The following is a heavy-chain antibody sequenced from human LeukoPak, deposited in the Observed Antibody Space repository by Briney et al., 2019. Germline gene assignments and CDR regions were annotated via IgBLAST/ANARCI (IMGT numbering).Heavy chain of an antibody. Sequence: PSGTLSLTCTVSGGSISSSSYYWGWIRQPPGKGLEWIGSIYYSGSTYYNPSLKSRVTISVDTSKNQFSLKLSSVTAADTAVYYCARARVELRFLEWFHFDYWGQGTLVTVSS. CDR1: GGSISSSSYY. J-gene: IGHJ4*02. D-gene: IGHD3-3*01. V-gene: IGHV4-39*07. CDR3: ARARVELRFLEWFHFDY. CDR2: IYYSGST.